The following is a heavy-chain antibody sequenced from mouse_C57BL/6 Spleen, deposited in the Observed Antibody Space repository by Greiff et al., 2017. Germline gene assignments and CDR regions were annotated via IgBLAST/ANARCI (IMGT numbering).Heavy chain of an antibody. D-gene: IGHD2-4*01. CDR2: ISNGGGST. CDR1: GFTFSDYY. J-gene: IGHJ4*01. Sequence: DVMLVESGGGLVQPGGSLKLSCAASGFTFSDYYMYWVRQTPEKRLEWVAYISNGGGSTYYPDTVKGRFTISRDNAKNTLYLHMSRLKSEDTAMYYCARLRYDYDGDYYAMDYWGPGTSVTVSS. CDR3: ARLRYDYDGDYYAMDY. V-gene: IGHV5-12*01.